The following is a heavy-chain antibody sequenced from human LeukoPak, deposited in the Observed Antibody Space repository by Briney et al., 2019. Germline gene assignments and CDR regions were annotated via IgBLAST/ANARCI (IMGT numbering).Heavy chain of an antibody. D-gene: IGHD4-11*01. CDR1: GFTFSSYGM. CDR2: IYHSGST. CDR3: ARSYSNYRFGEVLDY. V-gene: IGHV4-4*02. Sequence: GTLRLSCAASGFTFSSYGMSWVRQPPGKGLEWIGEIYHSGSTNYNPSLKSRVTISVDKSKNQFSLKLSSVTAADTAVYYCARSYSNYRFGEVLDYWGQGTLVTVSS. J-gene: IGHJ4*02.